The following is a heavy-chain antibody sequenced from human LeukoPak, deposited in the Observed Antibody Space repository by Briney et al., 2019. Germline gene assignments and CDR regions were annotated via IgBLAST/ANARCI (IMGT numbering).Heavy chain of an antibody. D-gene: IGHD2-2*02. CDR3: ARRCSSTSCYNGGSNWFDP. J-gene: IGHJ5*02. V-gene: IGHV3-7*01. CDR2: IKQDGSEK. Sequence: GGSMRLACAASGFTFGSDWMSWVREAPGKGLEWVANIKQDGSEKYYVDSVKGRYTISRDNAKNSLYLQMNSLRAEDTAVYYCARRCSSTSCYNGGSNWFDPWGQGTLVTVSS. CDR1: GFTFGSDW.